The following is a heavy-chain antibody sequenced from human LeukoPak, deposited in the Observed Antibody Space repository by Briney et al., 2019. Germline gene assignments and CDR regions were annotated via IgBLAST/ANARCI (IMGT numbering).Heavy chain of an antibody. J-gene: IGHJ4*02. CDR3: ARGGSYYNVAFDY. CDR2: IYYSGST. CDR1: GGSISSYY. V-gene: IGHV4-59*08. Sequence: SETLSLTCTVSGGSISSYYWSWIRQPPGKGLEWIGYIYYSGSTNYNPSLKSRVTISVDTSKNQFSLKLSSVTAADTAVYYCARGGSYYNVAFDYWGQGTLVTVSS. D-gene: IGHD3-10*01.